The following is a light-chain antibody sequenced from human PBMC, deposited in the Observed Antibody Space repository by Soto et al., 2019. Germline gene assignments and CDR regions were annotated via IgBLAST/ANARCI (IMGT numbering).Light chain of an antibody. J-gene: IGKJ1*01. CDR2: DAS. Sequence: LPITPSPSPPTASVGDKVTITCPARQSISSWLAGYQQKPGKAPKLLIYDASSWERGVPSRFSGSGSGTEFTLTISSLQPDDFATYYCQQYSSYPWTFGQGTKVDIK. CDR1: QSISSW. CDR3: QQYSSYPWT. V-gene: IGKV1-5*01.